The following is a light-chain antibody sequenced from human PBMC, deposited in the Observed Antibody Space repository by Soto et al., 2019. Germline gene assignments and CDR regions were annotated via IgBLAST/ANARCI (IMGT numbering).Light chain of an antibody. CDR1: QSISSY. Sequence: DIQMTQSPSSLSASVGDRVTITCRASQSISSYLNWYQQKPGKAPKLLIYAASSLQSGVPSRFNGSGSGTDFTLTISSLQPEDFATDYCQQSYSTPRTFGQGTKVEIK. J-gene: IGKJ1*01. CDR2: AAS. CDR3: QQSYSTPRT. V-gene: IGKV1-39*01.